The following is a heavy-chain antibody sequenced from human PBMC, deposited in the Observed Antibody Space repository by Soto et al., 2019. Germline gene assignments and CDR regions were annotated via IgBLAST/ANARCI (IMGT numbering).Heavy chain of an antibody. CDR2: ITSSTTI. V-gene: IGHV3-48*02. CDR1: GLTFSTYG. D-gene: IGHD1-1*01. J-gene: IGHJ6*02. CDR3: ARQRNGAGDV. Sequence: LVESGGGLVQRGGSLRLSCEASGLTFSTYGFNWVRQAPGKGLEWVSYITSSTTIYYADSVRGRFTTSRDNAKNSLYLQMNSLRDEDTAVYYCARQRNGAGDVWGQGTTVTVSS.